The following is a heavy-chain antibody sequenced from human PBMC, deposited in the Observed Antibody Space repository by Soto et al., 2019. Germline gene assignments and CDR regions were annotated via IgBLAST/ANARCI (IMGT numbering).Heavy chain of an antibody. D-gene: IGHD6-19*01. Sequence: TLSLTCFVSVYSITAGGYYWIWIRHHPGKGLEWIGSFYSSGSIIYNPSLRSRVSISGDTSSNQFSMSLTSVTAADTARYYCARMYSSGSGWFHPWGQGTLVTVSS. J-gene: IGHJ5*02. CDR3: ARMYSSGSGWFHP. CDR1: VYSITAGGYY. V-gene: IGHV4-31*03. CDR2: FYSSGSI.